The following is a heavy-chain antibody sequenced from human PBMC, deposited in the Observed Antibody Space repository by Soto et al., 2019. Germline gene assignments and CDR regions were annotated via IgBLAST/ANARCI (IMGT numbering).Heavy chain of an antibody. CDR2: INANNGNT. V-gene: IGHV1-3*01. J-gene: IGHJ5*02. CDR1: GYTVTGYD. Sequence: ASVKVSCKASGYTVTGYDIHWVRQATGQRLEWMGWINANNGNTTYAQRFQGRVTFTRDTSASTAYMELSSLRSEDTAVYYCARDFPTTGFDPWGQGTLVTVSS. D-gene: IGHD1-1*01. CDR3: ARDFPTTGFDP.